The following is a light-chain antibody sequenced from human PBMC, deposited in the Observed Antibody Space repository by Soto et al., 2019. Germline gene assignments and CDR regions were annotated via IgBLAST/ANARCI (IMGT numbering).Light chain of an antibody. CDR3: QYRDNYSWT. J-gene: IGKJ1*01. Sequence: DIQMTQSPSTLSASVGDRVTITCRASQSITDWLAWYQQKPGKAPKFLIYKASNLEGGVPSRFSGSGSETEFPLTISGVQPDDFSTDYCQYRDNYSWTFGQGNKVEIK. CDR1: QSITDW. CDR2: KAS. V-gene: IGKV1-5*03.